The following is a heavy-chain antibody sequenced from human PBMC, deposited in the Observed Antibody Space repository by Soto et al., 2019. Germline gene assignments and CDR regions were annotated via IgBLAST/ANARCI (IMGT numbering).Heavy chain of an antibody. CDR3: AKGRVAYYYYYGMHV. D-gene: IGHD2-21*01. CDR1: GFTFSSYG. J-gene: IGHJ6*02. V-gene: IGHV3-30*18. Sequence: GGSLRLSCAASGFTFSSYGMHWVRQSPGKGLEWVAVISYDGSNKYYADSVKGRFTISRDNSKNTLYLQMNSLRAEDTAVYYCAKGRVAYYYYYGMHVWGQGTTVTVSS. CDR2: ISYDGSNK.